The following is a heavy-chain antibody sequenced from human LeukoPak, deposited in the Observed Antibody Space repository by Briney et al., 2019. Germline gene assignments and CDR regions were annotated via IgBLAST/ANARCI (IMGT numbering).Heavy chain of an antibody. Sequence: QSGGSLRLSCAASGFTFSSYRMHWVRQAPGKWLVWVLRINSEGSSRSYAHSVKDRFTISRDSAKNTLFLQMDSLRAEDTAVYYCVRGTSRKNGYSGDDPYWGQGTLVIVSS. CDR1: GFTFSSYR. CDR3: VRGTSRKNGYSGDDPY. V-gene: IGHV3-74*01. J-gene: IGHJ4*02. CDR2: INSEGSSR. D-gene: IGHD1-26*01.